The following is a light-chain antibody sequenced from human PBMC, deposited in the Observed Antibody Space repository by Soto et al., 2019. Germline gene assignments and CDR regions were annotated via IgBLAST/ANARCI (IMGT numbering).Light chain of an antibody. Sequence: QSALTQPASVSGSPGQSITISCTGTSSDVGSYNLVSWYQQHPGEAPKLVIYEVSQRPSGVSNRFSASKSGNTASLTISGLQAEDEADYYCCSYVGSSNLVFGGWTKLTVL. J-gene: IGLJ2*01. CDR1: SSDVGSYNL. CDR2: EVS. CDR3: CSYVGSSNLV. V-gene: IGLV2-23*02.